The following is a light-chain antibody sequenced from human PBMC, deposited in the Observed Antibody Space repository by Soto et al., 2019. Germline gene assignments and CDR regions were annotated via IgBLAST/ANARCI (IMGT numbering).Light chain of an antibody. V-gene: IGLV2-14*01. CDR2: EVS. CDR1: SSDVGGYNY. J-gene: IGLJ1*01. Sequence: VLTQPASVSGSPGQSITISCTGTSSDVGGYNYVSWYQQQSGKAPKLMIHEVSNRPSGVSNRFSGSKSGNTASLTISGLQAEDEADYYCSSYTSSRAYVFGIGTKVTVL. CDR3: SSYTSSRAYV.